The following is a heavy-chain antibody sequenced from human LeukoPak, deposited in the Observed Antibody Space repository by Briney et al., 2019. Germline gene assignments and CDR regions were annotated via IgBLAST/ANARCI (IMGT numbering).Heavy chain of an antibody. CDR3: ARGDIVLSWFDP. CDR1: GYTFTSYD. J-gene: IGHJ5*02. D-gene: IGHD2-8*01. Sequence: ASVKVSSKASGYTFTSYDINWVRQATGQGLEWMGWMNPNSGNTGYAQKFKGRVTMTRNTSISTAYMELSSLRSEDTAVYYCARGDIVLSWFDPWGQGTLVTVSS. CDR2: MNPNSGNT. V-gene: IGHV1-8*01.